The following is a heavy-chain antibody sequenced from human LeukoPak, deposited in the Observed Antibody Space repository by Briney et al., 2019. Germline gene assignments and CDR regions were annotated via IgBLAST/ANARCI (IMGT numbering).Heavy chain of an antibody. CDR3: AMDLDTVGVPAGWFYP. Sequence: GGSLRLSCAASIFTLRTYSMNWVSQAPGRGLEWVSSISSSSKYIYYADSVKGRFTISRDDAKNSLSLQMNNMRAEDTAVYYCAMDLDTVGVPAGWFYPWGQGTLVTVSS. J-gene: IGHJ5*02. D-gene: IGHD2-2*03. V-gene: IGHV3-21*01. CDR2: ISSSSKYI. CDR1: IFTLRTYS.